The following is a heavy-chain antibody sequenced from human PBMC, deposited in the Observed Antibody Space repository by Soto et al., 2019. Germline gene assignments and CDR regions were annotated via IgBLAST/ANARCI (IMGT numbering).Heavy chain of an antibody. J-gene: IGHJ5*02. V-gene: IGHV4-59*01. CDR2: IYYSGGT. CDR3: ARNLNPGSGWYWFDP. CDR1: GGSISSYY. Sequence: QVQLQESGPGLVKPSETLSLTCTVSGGSISSYYWSWIRQPPGKGLEWIGDIYYSGGTKYNPSLKSRVNISVYTSKNQFSRKLSSVTAADTAVYYCARNLNPGSGWYWFDPWGQGTLVTVSS. D-gene: IGHD6-19*01.